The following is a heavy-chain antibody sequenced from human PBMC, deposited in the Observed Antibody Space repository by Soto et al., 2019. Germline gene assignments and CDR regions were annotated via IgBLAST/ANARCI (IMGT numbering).Heavy chain of an antibody. Sequence: VQLVESGGGLVQPGRSLRLSCAASGFTFDDYAMHWVRQAPGKGLEWVSGISWNSGSIGYADSVKGRFTISRDNAKNSLYLQMNSLRAEDTALYYCAKDIGLGIQYYFDYWGQGTLVTVSS. D-gene: IGHD7-27*01. CDR3: AKDIGLGIQYYFDY. CDR2: ISWNSGSI. CDR1: GFTFDDYA. J-gene: IGHJ4*02. V-gene: IGHV3-9*01.